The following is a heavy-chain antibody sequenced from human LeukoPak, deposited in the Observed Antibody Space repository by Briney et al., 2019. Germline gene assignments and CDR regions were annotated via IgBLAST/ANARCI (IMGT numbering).Heavy chain of an antibody. CDR3: ARHLKPVVVAAAINPLRDYYYYGMDV. CDR1: GFTFSSYG. V-gene: IGHV3-33*01. CDR2: ISYDGSNK. D-gene: IGHD2-2*01. J-gene: IGHJ6*04. Sequence: PGRSLRLSCAASGFTFSSYGMHWVRQAPGKGLEWVAVISYDGSNKYYADSVKGRFTISRDNSKNTLYLQMNSLRAEDTAVYYFARHLKPVVVAAAINPLRDYYYYGMDVWGKGTTVTVSS.